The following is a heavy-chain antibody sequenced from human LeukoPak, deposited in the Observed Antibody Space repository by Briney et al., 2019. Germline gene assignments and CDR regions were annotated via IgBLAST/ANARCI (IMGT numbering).Heavy chain of an antibody. CDR2: INGDGSST. Sequence: PGGSLRLSCAASGFTFSSYWMHWVRQAPGKGLVWVSRINGDGSSTTYVDSVMGRFTISRDNAKNTLYLQMNSVRVEDTAVYYCARGNIAAAGIHYWGQGTLVIVSS. D-gene: IGHD6-13*01. V-gene: IGHV3-74*01. CDR1: GFTFSSYW. J-gene: IGHJ4*02. CDR3: ARGNIAAAGIHY.